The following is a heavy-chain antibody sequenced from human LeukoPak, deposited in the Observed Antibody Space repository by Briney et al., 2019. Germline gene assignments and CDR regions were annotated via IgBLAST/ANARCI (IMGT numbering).Heavy chain of an antibody. CDR2: IIPILGTS. CDR3: ATDLADATYGFDI. CDR1: GGTFGNYA. Sequence: GASVKVSCKTSGGTFGNYAISWVRQAPGQGLEWVGGIIPILGTSNSAEKFQGRLTVTTDEFTGTAYMELSTLRSEDTAVYYCATDLADATYGFDIWGQGTMVTVSS. D-gene: IGHD6-13*01. V-gene: IGHV1-69*05. J-gene: IGHJ3*02.